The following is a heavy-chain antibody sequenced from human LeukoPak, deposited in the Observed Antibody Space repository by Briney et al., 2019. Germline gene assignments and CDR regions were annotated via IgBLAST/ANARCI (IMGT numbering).Heavy chain of an antibody. J-gene: IGHJ4*02. V-gene: IGHV3-9*01. CDR3: AKVSSGWALVY. CDR1: GFTFDDYA. D-gene: IGHD6-19*01. CDR2: ISWNSGSI. Sequence: GGSLRLSCAASGFTFDDYAMHWVRQAPGKGLEWVSGISWNSGSIGYADSVKGRFTISRDNAKNSLYLQMNSLRAEDTALYYCAKVSSGWALVYWGQGTLVTVSS.